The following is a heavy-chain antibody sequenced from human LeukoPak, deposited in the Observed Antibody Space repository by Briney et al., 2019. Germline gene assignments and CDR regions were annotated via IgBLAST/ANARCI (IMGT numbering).Heavy chain of an antibody. CDR3: AKDANYIDSSGYFIPFDY. V-gene: IGHV3-23*01. CDR2: ISGNGLQT. Sequence: GGSLRLSCSASGFTFSRFAMTWVRQLPGKGLEWVSTISGNGLQTFYAGSVKGRFSVSRDNSKKIVYLQMDSLRADDSALYYCAKDANYIDSSGYFIPFDYWGQGTLVTVAS. D-gene: IGHD3-22*01. CDR1: GFTFSRFA. J-gene: IGHJ4*02.